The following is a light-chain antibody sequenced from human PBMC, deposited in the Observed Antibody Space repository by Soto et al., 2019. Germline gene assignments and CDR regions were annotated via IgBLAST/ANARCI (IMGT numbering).Light chain of an antibody. J-gene: IGKJ5*01. V-gene: IGKV3-15*01. CDR2: DAS. CDR1: QSVSSN. Sequence: EIVMTQSPATLSLSPGERSTLSCMSSQSVSSNLAWYQQKPGQAPRLLIYDASTRATGIPARFSGSGSGTEFTLTISSLQSEDFAVYYCQQYNNWPPSIIFGQGTRLEI. CDR3: QQYNNWPPSII.